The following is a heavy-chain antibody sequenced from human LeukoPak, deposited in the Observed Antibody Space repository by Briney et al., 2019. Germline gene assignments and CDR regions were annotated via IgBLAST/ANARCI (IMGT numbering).Heavy chain of an antibody. D-gene: IGHD5-24*01. J-gene: IGHJ4*02. CDR2: ISSSSSYI. CDR3: ARDYDGYNFLPEY. Sequence: PGGSLRLSCAASGFTVSSNYMSWVRQAPGKGLEWVSSISSSSSYIYYADSVKGRFTISRDNARNSLYLHMNSLRGEDTAVYYCARDYDGYNFLPEYWGQGTLVTVSS. CDR1: GFTVSSNY. V-gene: IGHV3-21*01.